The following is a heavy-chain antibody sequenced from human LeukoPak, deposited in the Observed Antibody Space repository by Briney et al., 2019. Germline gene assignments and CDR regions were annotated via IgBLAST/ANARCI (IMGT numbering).Heavy chain of an antibody. CDR1: GGSISSYY. V-gene: IGHV4-4*07. J-gene: IGHJ4*02. CDR3: ARDNYDYVWGSYRYTFGGYYFDY. D-gene: IGHD3-16*02. Sequence: SAPLSLPCTVSGGSISSYYWSWIRQPAGKGLEWIGRIYTSGSTNYNPSLKSRVTMSVDTSKNQFSLKLSSVTAADTAVYYCARDNYDYVWGSYRYTFGGYYFDYWGQGTLVTVSS. CDR2: IYTSGST.